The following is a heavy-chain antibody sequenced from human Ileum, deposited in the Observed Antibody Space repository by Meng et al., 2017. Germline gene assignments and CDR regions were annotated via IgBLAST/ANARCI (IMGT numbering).Heavy chain of an antibody. V-gene: IGHV4-61*08. CDR2: AST. J-gene: IGHJ4*02. Sequence: QVPLKASGPGRVRPSVTLSLIGTVAGGSVSRAGYQWGWIRQPPGKGLEWIGYASTNYNPSLKSRVTISLDTSRNQFSLSLSSVTAADTAVYYCARDHMGSLDYWGQGILVTVSS. D-gene: IGHD1-26*01. CDR3: ARDHMGSLDY. CDR1: GGSVSRAGYQ.